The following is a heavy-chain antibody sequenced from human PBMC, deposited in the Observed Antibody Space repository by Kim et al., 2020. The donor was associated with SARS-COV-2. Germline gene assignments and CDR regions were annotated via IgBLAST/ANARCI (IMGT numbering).Heavy chain of an antibody. Sequence: GGTLRLSCAASGFTVSSNYMSWVRQAPGKGLEWVSVIYSGGSTYYADSVKGRFTISRDNSKNTLYLQMNSLRAEDTAVYYCARNWNYGPSWFDPWGQGTLVTVSS. J-gene: IGHJ5*02. D-gene: IGHD1-7*01. V-gene: IGHV3-66*01. CDR2: IYSGGST. CDR3: ARNWNYGPSWFDP. CDR1: GFTVSSNY.